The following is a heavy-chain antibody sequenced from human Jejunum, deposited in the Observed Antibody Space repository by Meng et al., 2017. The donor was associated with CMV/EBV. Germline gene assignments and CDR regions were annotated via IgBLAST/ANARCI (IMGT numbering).Heavy chain of an antibody. J-gene: IGHJ4*02. CDR3: ADAPSDY. CDR2: IFHTGST. Sequence: LPLTCSVSGDSITTSRWWSWVRQPPGKGLEWIGEIFHTGSTTYSPSLKSRVTLSVDKSKNQFSLKLTSVTAADTAMYYCADAPSDYWGQGILVTVSS. V-gene: IGHV4-4*02. CDR1: GDSITTSRW.